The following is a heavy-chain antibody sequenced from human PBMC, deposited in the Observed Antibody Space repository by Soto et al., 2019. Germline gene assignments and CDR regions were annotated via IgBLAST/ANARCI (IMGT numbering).Heavy chain of an antibody. Sequence: AGGSLRLSCAASGFTFSDYYMSWIRQAPGKGLEWVSYISSSSSYTNYADSVKGRFTISRDNAKNSLYLQMNSLRAEDTAVYYCARDRVSSGYRHMDVWGQGTTVTVSS. CDR3: ARDRVSSGYRHMDV. V-gene: IGHV3-11*06. CDR2: ISSSSSYT. J-gene: IGHJ6*02. D-gene: IGHD3-22*01. CDR1: GFTFSDYY.